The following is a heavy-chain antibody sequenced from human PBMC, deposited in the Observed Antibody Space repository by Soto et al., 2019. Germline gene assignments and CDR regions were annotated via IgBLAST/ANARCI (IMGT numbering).Heavy chain of an antibody. CDR1: GFTFGDYA. Sequence: GGSLRLSCTASGFTFGDYAMSWVRQAPGKGLEWVGFIRSKAYGGTTEYAASVKGRFTISRDDSKSIAYLQMNSLKTEDTAVYYCTGDHSGWYGYYFDYWGQGTLVTVSS. D-gene: IGHD6-19*01. J-gene: IGHJ4*02. CDR3: TGDHSGWYGYYFDY. V-gene: IGHV3-49*04. CDR2: IRSKAYGGTT.